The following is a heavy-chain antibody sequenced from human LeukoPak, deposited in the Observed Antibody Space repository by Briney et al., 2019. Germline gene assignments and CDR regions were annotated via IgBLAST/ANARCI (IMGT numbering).Heavy chain of an antibody. Sequence: SETLSLTCTVSGGSVSSSSYHWGWIRQPPGMGLEWIGYIYYSGSTKYNPSLKSRVAISVDTSKNHLSLKLISVTAADTAVYYCARARISGTGRVWFDPWGQGTLVTVSS. J-gene: IGHJ5*02. CDR1: GGSVSSSSYH. CDR3: ARARISGTGRVWFDP. D-gene: IGHD6-13*01. CDR2: IYYSGST. V-gene: IGHV4-61*03.